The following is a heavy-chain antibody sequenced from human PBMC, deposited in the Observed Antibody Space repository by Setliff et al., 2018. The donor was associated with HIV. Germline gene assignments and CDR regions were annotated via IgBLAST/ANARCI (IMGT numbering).Heavy chain of an antibody. V-gene: IGHV4-61*09. D-gene: IGHD6-13*01. CDR1: GGSISSGSYY. CDR3: ARGLTAPAAAGS. Sequence: PSETLSLTCTVSGGSISSGSYYWSWMRQPAGKGLEWIGHIYTSGSTNYNPSLKSRVTISVDMSKNHFSLNLKSVTAADTAIYYCARGLTAPAAAGSWGQGMLVTVSS. J-gene: IGHJ5*02. CDR2: IYTSGST.